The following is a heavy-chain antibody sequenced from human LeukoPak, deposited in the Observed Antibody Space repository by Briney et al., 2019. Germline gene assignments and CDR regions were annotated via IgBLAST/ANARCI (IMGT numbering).Heavy chain of an antibody. J-gene: IGHJ4*02. Sequence: PGGSLRLSCAASGFTFSSYGMHWVRQAPGKGLEWVAFVRYDGSNKYYADSVKGRFTISRDNSKTTLYLQMDSLRAEDTAVYYCAPPDASGSNRNDYWGQGTLVTVSP. V-gene: IGHV3-30*02. D-gene: IGHD3-22*01. CDR2: VRYDGSNK. CDR3: APPDASGSNRNDY. CDR1: GFTFSSYG.